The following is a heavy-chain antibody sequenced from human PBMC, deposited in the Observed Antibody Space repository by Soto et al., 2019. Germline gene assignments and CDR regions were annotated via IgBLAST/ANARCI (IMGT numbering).Heavy chain of an antibody. V-gene: IGHV1-3*01. J-gene: IGHJ4*02. CDR1: GYTFTSYA. CDR3: ARVEYCSGGSCYLIDS. D-gene: IGHD2-15*01. Sequence: ASVKVSCKASGYTFTSYAMHWVRQAPGQRLEWMGWINAGNGNTKYSQKFQGRVTITRDTSASTAYMELSSLRSEDTAVYYCARVEYCSGGSCYLIDSWGQGTLVTVSS. CDR2: INAGNGNT.